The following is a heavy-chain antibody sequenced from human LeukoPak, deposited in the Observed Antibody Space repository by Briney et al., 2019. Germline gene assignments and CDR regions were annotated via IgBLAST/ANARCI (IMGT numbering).Heavy chain of an antibody. V-gene: IGHV3-23*01. J-gene: IGHJ4*02. Sequence: PGGSLRLSCAASGFTFTRYTMTWVRQAPGKGLEWVSTIGVGGDSTYYADSVKGRFTISRDNSKNTLSLQMNSLRAEDTAVYFCAKPLEDYGSFDYWGQGTLVTVSS. CDR3: AKPLEDYGSFDY. D-gene: IGHD4/OR15-4a*01. CDR2: IGVGGDST. CDR1: GFTFTRYT.